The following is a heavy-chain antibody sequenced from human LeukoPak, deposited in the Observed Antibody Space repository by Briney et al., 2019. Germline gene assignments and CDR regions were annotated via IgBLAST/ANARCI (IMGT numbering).Heavy chain of an antibody. CDR2: ISYDGRQK. V-gene: IGHV3-30-3*01. J-gene: IGHJ4*02. CDR3: ARVFLERLTSGYFDN. CDR1: GFTFSEYA. D-gene: IGHD3-3*01. Sequence: GGSLRLSCAASGFTFSEYAMHWVRQAPGKGLEWAAVISYDGRQKYYGDSVKGRFTISRDNPKNTLYLQMNSLRDDDTAVYYCARVFLERLTSGYFDNWGQGTLVTVSS.